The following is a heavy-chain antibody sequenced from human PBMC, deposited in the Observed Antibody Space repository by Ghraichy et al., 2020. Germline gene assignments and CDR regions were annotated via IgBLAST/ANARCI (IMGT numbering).Heavy chain of an antibody. V-gene: IGHV4-38-2*02. CDR2: IYHSGST. D-gene: IGHD4-23*01. Sequence: SETLSLTCTVSGYSISSGYYWGWIRQPPGKGLEWIGSIYHSGSTYYNPSLKSRVTISVDTSKNQFSLKLSSVTAADTAVYYCARERVNYGGNSGGFDYWGQGTLVTVSS. J-gene: IGHJ4*02. CDR3: ARERVNYGGNSGGFDY. CDR1: GYSISSGYY.